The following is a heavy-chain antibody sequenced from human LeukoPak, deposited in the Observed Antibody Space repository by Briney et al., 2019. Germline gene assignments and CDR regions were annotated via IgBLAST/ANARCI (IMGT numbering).Heavy chain of an antibody. V-gene: IGHV4-34*01. CDR1: GGSFSGDY. CDR2: INHSGST. D-gene: IGHD4-23*01. CDR3: ARGGWEHLLDY. J-gene: IGHJ4*02. Sequence: PSETLSLTCAVYGGSFSGDYWSWIRQPPGKGLEWIGEINHSGSTNYNPSLQSRVTISVDRSKNQFFLKLSSVTAADTAVYYCARGGWEHLLDYWGQGTLVTVSS.